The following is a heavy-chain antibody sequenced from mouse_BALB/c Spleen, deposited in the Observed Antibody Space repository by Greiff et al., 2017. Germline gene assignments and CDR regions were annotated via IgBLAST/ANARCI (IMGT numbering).Heavy chain of an antibody. CDR1: GFTFSSYT. D-gene: IGHD2-12*01. Sequence: EVQGVESGGGLVKPGGSLKLSCAASGFTFSSYTMSWVRQTPEKRLEWVATISSGGSYTYYPDSVKGRFTISRDNAKNTLYLQMSSLKSEDTAMYYCTRDYDAYYFDDWGQGTTLTVSS. CDR3: TRDYDAYYFDD. CDR2: ISSGGSYT. J-gene: IGHJ2*01. V-gene: IGHV5-6-4*01.